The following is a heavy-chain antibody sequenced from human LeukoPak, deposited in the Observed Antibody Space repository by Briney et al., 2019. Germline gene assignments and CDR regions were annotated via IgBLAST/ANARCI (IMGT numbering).Heavy chain of an antibody. D-gene: IGHD3-22*01. Sequence: SETLSLTCTVSGGSISSSSYYWGWIRQPPGKGPEWIGSMYYSGTTYYNPSLESRVTISVDTSKNQLSLKLSSVTAADTAVYYCAIYPYYYDSSDSRDFFDYWGQGTLVTVSS. CDR1: GGSISSSSYY. CDR2: MYYSGTT. J-gene: IGHJ4*02. V-gene: IGHV4-39*01. CDR3: AIYPYYYDSSDSRDFFDY.